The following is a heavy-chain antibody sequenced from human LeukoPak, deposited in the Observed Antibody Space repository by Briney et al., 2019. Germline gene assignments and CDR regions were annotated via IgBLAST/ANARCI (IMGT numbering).Heavy chain of an antibody. CDR1: GGSISSYY. Sequence: PSETLSLTCTVSGGSISSYYWSWIRQPPGKGLEWIGYIYYSGSTNYNPSLKSRVTISVDTSKNQFSLKLSSVTAADTAVYYCARSYEVMIAIGDQYYFDYWGQGTLVTVSS. J-gene: IGHJ4*02. CDR3: ARSYEVMIAIGDQYYFDY. V-gene: IGHV4-59*01. CDR2: IYYSGST. D-gene: IGHD2-21*01.